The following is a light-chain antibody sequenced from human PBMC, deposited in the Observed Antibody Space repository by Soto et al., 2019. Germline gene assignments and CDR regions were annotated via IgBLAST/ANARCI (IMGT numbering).Light chain of an antibody. CDR3: TSYTRDTALV. J-gene: IGLJ1*01. CDR2: EVS. Sequence: QSALIQPPSVSGSPGQSVTISCTGTSSDVGSFDYVSWYQHHPGKAPKLIIYEVSNRPSGVSNRFSGSKSGSTASLTISGLQAEDEADYHCTSYTRDTALVFGTGTKVTVL. CDR1: SSDVGSFDY. V-gene: IGLV2-14*01.